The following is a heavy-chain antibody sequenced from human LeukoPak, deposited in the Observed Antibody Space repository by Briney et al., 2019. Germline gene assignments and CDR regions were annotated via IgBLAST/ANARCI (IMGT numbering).Heavy chain of an antibody. CDR1: GYTFTGYY. V-gene: IGHV1-2*02. CDR2: INPNSGDT. CDR3: ARALLALAGTNFDY. D-gene: IGHD6-19*01. Sequence: ASVKVSCQASGYTFTGYYLHWVRQAPGQGPEWMGWINPNSGDTHSAQKFQGRVTMTRDTSISTGYMELSRLTSDDTAVYYCARALLALAGTNFDYWGQGSLVTVSS. J-gene: IGHJ4*02.